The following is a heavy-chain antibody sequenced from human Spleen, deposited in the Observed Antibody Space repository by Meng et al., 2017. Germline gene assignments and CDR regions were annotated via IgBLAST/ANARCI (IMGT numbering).Heavy chain of an antibody. J-gene: IGHJ4*02. Sequence: GGSLRLSCAASGFTFSNYWMSWVRQAPGKGLEWVANIKQDGSGKYYVDSVKGRFTISRDNAKNSLYLQMNSLRAEDTAVYYCARVGDRDYWGQGTLVTVSS. D-gene: IGHD3-10*01. CDR1: GFTFSNYW. CDR3: ARVGDRDY. CDR2: IKQDGSGK. V-gene: IGHV3-7*01.